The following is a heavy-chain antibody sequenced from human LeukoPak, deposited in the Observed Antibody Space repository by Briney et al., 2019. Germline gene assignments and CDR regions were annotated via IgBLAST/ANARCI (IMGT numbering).Heavy chain of an antibody. D-gene: IGHD2-21*02. CDR1: GFTFSSYA. CDR2: ISYDGSNK. CDR3: ARDLGCGGDCYDTGAFDY. V-gene: IGHV3-30-3*01. Sequence: GGSLRLSCAASGFTFSSYAVHWVRQAPGKGLEWVAVISYDGSNKYYADSVKGRFTISRDNSKNTLYLQMNSLRAEDTAVYYCARDLGCGGDCYDTGAFDYWGQGTLVTVSS. J-gene: IGHJ4*02.